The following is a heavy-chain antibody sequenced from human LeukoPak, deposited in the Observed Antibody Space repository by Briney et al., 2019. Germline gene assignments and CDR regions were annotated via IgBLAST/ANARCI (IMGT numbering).Heavy chain of an antibody. CDR3: ARGIAAAAPDY. J-gene: IGHJ4*02. CDR2: SIPIFGTA. D-gene: IGHD6-13*01. Sequence: SVQVSCKASGGTFSSYAISWVRQAPGQGLEWMGGSIPIFGTANYAQKFQGRVTITTDESTRTAYMALSSLRSEDTAVYYCARGIAAAAPDYWGQGTLVTVSS. CDR1: GGTFSSYA. V-gene: IGHV1-69*05.